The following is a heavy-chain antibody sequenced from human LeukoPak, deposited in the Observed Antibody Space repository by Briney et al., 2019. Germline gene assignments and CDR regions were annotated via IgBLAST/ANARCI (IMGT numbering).Heavy chain of an antibody. CDR1: GFTFSGYE. CDR3: ARASDYGDYGIDY. D-gene: IGHD4-17*01. V-gene: IGHV3-48*03. J-gene: IGHJ4*02. Sequence: GGSLRLSCAASGFTFSGYEMNWVRQAPGKGLEWVSYISSSGTTKYYADSVKGRFTISRDNAKNSLYLQMYSLRAEDTAVYYCARASDYGDYGIDYWGQGTLVTVSS. CDR2: ISSSGTTK.